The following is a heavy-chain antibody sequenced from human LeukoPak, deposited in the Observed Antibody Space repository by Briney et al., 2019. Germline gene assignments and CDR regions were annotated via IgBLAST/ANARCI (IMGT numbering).Heavy chain of an antibody. D-gene: IGHD5-12*01. CDR2: ISAYNGNT. J-gene: IGHJ6*04. CDR1: GYTFTSYG. V-gene: IGHV1-18*04. CDR3: ARDYGGYDSFYYYGMDV. Sequence: ASVKVSCKASGYTFTSYGISWVRQAPGQGLEWMGWISAYNGNTNYAQKLQGRVTMTTDTSTSAAYMELRSLRSDDTAVYYCARDYGGYDSFYYYGMDVWGKGTTVTVSS.